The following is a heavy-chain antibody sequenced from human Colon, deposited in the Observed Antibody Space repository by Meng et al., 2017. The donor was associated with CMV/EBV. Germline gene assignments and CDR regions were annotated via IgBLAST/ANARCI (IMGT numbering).Heavy chain of an antibody. CDR1: GYKFLQNG. CDR2: IMAYNYKT. D-gene: IGHD4-11*01. J-gene: IGHJ4*02. V-gene: IGHV1-18*01. Sequence: GYKFLQNGISWVRQAPGQGLGWVGRIMAYNYKTDLAGKFQGRVTVTLDLSTDTAFLELRSLRYDDTAIYYCAKDQDGDYSNYQHFDYWGQGTLAPSPQ. CDR3: AKDQDGDYSNYQHFDY.